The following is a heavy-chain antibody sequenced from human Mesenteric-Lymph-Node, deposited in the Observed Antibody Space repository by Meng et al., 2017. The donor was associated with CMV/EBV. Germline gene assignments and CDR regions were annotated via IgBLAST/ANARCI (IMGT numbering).Heavy chain of an antibody. D-gene: IGHD1-1*01. CDR1: GGLFTGQY. CDR2: VSRREGT. J-gene: IGHJ4*02. CDR3: ACGPWNYDY. Sequence: VYGGLFTGQYCSWIRQPPTKGREWIGEVSRREGTNDSPSLRRRVSISVDTSKNHFSLMMTSMTAADTAVYFGACGPWNYDYWGQGTLVTVSS. V-gene: IGHV4-34*01.